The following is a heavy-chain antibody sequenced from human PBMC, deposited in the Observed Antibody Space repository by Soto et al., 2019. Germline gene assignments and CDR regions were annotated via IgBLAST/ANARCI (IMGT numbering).Heavy chain of an antibody. D-gene: IGHD6-19*01. J-gene: IGHJ4*02. Sequence: EVQLLESGGGLVQPGGSLRLSCAASGFTFSSYAMSWVRQAPGKGLEWVSAISGSGGSTYYADSVKGRFTISRDNSKNPLYLQMSSLRAEDTAVYYCAKDGYSSGWYATGHFDYWGQGTLVTVSS. CDR1: GFTFSSYA. CDR3: AKDGYSSGWYATGHFDY. V-gene: IGHV3-23*01. CDR2: ISGSGGST.